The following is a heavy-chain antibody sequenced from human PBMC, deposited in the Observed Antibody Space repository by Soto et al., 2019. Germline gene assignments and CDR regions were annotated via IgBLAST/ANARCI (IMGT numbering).Heavy chain of an antibody. J-gene: IGHJ4*02. CDR2: IYWNDDK. V-gene: IGHV2-5*01. Sequence: SGPTLVNPTQTLTLTCTFSGFSLSTSGVGVGWIRQPPGKALEWLALIYWNDDKRYSPSLKARLTITKDTSKNQVVLTMTNMDPVDTATYYCAHRPSGWYLFDYWGQGTLVTVSS. CDR3: AHRPSGWYLFDY. CDR1: GFSLSTSGVG. D-gene: IGHD6-19*01.